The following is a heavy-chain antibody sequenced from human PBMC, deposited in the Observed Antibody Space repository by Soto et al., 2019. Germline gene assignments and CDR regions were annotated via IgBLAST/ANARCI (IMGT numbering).Heavy chain of an antibody. J-gene: IGHJ4*02. CDR2: IWYDGSNK. V-gene: IGHV3-33*01. Sequence: QVQLVESGGGVVQPGRSLRLSCAASGFTFSSYGMHWVRQAPGKGLEWVAVIWYDGSNKYYADSVKGRFTISRDNSKNTLYLQMNSLRAENTAVYYCAREGEYYFDYWGQGTLVTVSS. CDR3: AREGEYYFDY. CDR1: GFTFSSYG.